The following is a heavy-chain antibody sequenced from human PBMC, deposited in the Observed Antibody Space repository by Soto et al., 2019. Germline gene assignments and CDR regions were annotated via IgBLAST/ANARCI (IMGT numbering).Heavy chain of an antibody. Sequence: PGGSLRLSCAASGFTFSSYAMSWVRQAPGKGLEWVSAISGSGGSTYYADSVKGRFTISRDNSKNTLYLQMNSLRAEDTAVYYCAKGENWNHSYYIDYWGQAPLVTGSS. V-gene: IGHV3-23*01. D-gene: IGHD1-1*01. CDR2: ISGSGGST. J-gene: IGHJ4*02. CDR3: AKGENWNHSYYIDY. CDR1: GFTFSSYA.